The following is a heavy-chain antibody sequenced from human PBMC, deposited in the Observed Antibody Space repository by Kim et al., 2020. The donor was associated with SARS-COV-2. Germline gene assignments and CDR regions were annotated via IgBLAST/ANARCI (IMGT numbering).Heavy chain of an antibody. CDR2: INPNSGGT. J-gene: IGHJ5*02. V-gene: IGHV1-2*06. D-gene: IGHD2-2*01. CDR1: GYTFTGYY. CDR3: AREGYCSSTSCSHYGGNWFDP. Sequence: ASVKVSCKASGYTFTGYYMHWVRQAPGQGLEWMGRINPNSGGTNYAQKFQGRVTMTRDTSISTAYMELSRLRSDDTAVYYCAREGYCSSTSCSHYGGNWFDPWGQGTLVTVSS.